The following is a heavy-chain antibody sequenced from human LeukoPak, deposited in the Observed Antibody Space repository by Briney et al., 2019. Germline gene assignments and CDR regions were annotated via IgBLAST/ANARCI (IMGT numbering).Heavy chain of an antibody. CDR2: ISGSGGST. V-gene: IGHV3-23*01. D-gene: IGHD3-22*01. CDR3: AKDPDSSGYYWDWFDP. CDR1: GFTFSSYA. J-gene: IGHJ5*02. Sequence: GGSLRLSCAASGFTFSSYAMSWVRQAPGKGLEWVSAISGSGGSTYYADSVKGRFTISRDNSKNTLYLQMTSLRAEDTAVYYCAKDPDSSGYYWDWFDPWGQGTLVTVSS.